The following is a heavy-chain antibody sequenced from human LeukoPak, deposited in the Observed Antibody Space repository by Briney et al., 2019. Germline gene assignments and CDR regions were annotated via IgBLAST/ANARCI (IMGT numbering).Heavy chain of an antibody. CDR2: ISGSGGNT. J-gene: IGHJ1*01. V-gene: IGHV3-23*01. CDR1: GFTFSSYA. D-gene: IGHD3-16*02. CDR3: AKEEITFGGVIGKHFQH. Sequence: PGGSLRLSCAASGFTFSSYAMSWVRQAPGKGLEWVSLISGSGGNTYYADSVKGRFTISRDNSKNTLYLQMNSLRAEDTAVYYCAKEEITFGGVIGKHFQHWGQGTLVTVSS.